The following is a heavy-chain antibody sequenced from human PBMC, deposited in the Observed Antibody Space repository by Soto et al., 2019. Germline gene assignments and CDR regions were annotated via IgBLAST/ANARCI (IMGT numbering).Heavy chain of an antibody. V-gene: IGHV1-18*01. CDR3: ARDGVTHGDYYFDY. J-gene: IGHJ4*02. CDR2: ISAYNGNT. CDR1: GYTFSSYG. D-gene: IGHD4-17*01. Sequence: GASVKVSCKASGYTFSSYGISWVRQAPGQGLEWMGWISAYNGNTNYAQKLQGRVTMTTDTSTSTAYMELRSLRSDDTAVYNCARDGVTHGDYYFDYWGQGTLVTVSS.